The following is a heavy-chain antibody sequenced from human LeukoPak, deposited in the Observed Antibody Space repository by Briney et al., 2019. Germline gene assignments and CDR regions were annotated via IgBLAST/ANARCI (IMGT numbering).Heavy chain of an antibody. V-gene: IGHV1-18*01. J-gene: IGHJ4*02. Sequence: ASVKVSCKASGYTFTSYGISWVRQAPGQGLEWMGWISAYNGNTSYAQKLQGRVTMTTDTSTSTAYMELRSLRSDDTAVYYCARVPGYYDSSGYVSLDYWGQGTLVTVSS. CDR1: GYTFTSYG. CDR3: ARVPGYYDSSGYVSLDY. D-gene: IGHD3-22*01. CDR2: ISAYNGNT.